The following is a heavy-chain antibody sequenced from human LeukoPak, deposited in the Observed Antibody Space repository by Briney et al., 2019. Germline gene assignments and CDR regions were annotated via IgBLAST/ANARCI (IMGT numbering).Heavy chain of an antibody. D-gene: IGHD6-19*01. J-gene: IGHJ5*02. CDR3: AREGVVAGSSRGWFDP. V-gene: IGHV1-2*06. CDR1: GYTLSGFY. Sequence: ASVKVSCKASGYTLSGFYIHWVRQAPGQGLEWMGRIRPDDGATNYAQKIQGRVILTRDTSISTSYMELSSLTSDDTAVYFCAREGVVAGSSRGWFDPWGHGTQVTVSS. CDR2: IRPDDGAT.